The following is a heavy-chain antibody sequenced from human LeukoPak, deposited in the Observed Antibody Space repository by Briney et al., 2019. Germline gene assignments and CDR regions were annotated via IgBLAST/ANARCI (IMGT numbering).Heavy chain of an antibody. J-gene: IGHJ5*02. CDR2: ISAYNGNT. D-gene: IGHD3-22*01. CDR1: GYTFTGYY. V-gene: IGHV1-18*04. Sequence: ASVKVSCKASGYTFTGYYMHWVRQAPGQGLEWMGWISAYNGNTNYAQKLQGRVTMTTDTSTSTAYMELRSLRSDDTAVYYCARDVYYDSSGYRNWFDPWGQGTLVTVSS. CDR3: ARDVYYDSSGYRNWFDP.